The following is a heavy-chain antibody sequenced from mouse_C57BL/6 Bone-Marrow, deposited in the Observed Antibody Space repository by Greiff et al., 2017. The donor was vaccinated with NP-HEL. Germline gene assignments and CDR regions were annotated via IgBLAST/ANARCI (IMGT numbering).Heavy chain of an antibody. J-gene: IGHJ1*03. V-gene: IGHV1-69*01. Sequence: QVQLKQPGAELVMPGASVKLSCKASGYTFTSYWMHWVKQRPGQGLEWIGEIDPSDSYTNYNQKFKGKSTLTVDNSSSTAYLQLRSRTSEDAAVYYCARENLNWYYDVGDTGTAVTVTA. CDR3: ARENLNWYYDV. CDR2: IDPSDSYT. CDR1: GYTFTSYW.